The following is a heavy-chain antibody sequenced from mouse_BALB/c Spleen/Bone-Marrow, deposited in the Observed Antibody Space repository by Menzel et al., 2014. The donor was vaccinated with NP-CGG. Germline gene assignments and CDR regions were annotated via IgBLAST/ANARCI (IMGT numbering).Heavy chain of an antibody. CDR3: ARRDDAMDY. CDR1: GYAFTNYL. D-gene: IGHD3-3*01. J-gene: IGHJ4*01. CDR2: INPGSGGT. Sequence: VMLVESGAELVRPGTSVKVSCKASGYAFTNYLIEWVKQRPGQGLEWIGVINPGSGGTNYNEKFKGKATLTADKSSSTAYMQLSSLTSDDSAVYFCARRDDAMDYCGQGTSVTVSS. V-gene: IGHV1-54*03.